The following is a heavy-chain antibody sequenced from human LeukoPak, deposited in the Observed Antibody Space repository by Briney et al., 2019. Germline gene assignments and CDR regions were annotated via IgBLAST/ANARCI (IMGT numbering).Heavy chain of an antibody. Sequence: SQTLSLTCTVSGGSISSGDYYWSWIRQPPGKGLEWIGYIYYSGSTYYNPSLKSRVTISVDTSKNQFSLKLSSVTAADTAVYYCARDRIAAAPPSSGTSYFDYWGQGTLVTVSS. D-gene: IGHD6-13*01. CDR2: IYYSGST. CDR1: GGSISSGDYY. CDR3: ARDRIAAAPPSSGTSYFDY. V-gene: IGHV4-30-4*01. J-gene: IGHJ4*02.